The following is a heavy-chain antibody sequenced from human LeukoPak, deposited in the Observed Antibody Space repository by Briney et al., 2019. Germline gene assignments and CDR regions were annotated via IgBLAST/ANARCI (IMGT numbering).Heavy chain of an antibody. V-gene: IGHV4-4*07. Sequence: SETLSLTCTVSGGSISTYYWSWIRQPAGKGLEWIGHIYTSGTTNYNPSLKSRVTMSVDTSKNQFSLKLNSVTAADTAVYYCARLYSRSSHFDYWGQGTPVTVSS. D-gene: IGHD6-6*01. CDR1: GGSISTYY. CDR2: IYTSGTT. CDR3: ARLYSRSSHFDY. J-gene: IGHJ4*02.